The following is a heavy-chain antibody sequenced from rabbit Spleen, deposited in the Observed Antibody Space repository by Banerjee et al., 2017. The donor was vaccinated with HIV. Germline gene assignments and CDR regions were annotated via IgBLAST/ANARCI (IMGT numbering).Heavy chain of an antibody. CDR2: IEPIFGNT. D-gene: IGHD6-1*01. J-gene: IGHJ4*01. CDR3: VRDQAGDADFGPYYLNL. Sequence: QEQLVESGGGLVQPGGSLKLSCKASGFDFSNYGVSWVRQAPGKGLEWIGYIEPIFGNTYYANWVNGRFTISSHNAQNTLYLQLSSLTAADTATYFCVRDQAGDADFGPYYLNLWGQCTLVTVS. CDR1: GFDFSNYG. V-gene: IGHV1S47*01.